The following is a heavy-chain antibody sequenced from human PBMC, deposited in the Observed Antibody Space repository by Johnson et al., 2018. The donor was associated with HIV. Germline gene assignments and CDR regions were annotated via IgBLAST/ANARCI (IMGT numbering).Heavy chain of an antibody. CDR3: ARVNGGATRAKGAFDI. V-gene: IGHV3-33*01. CDR1: GFTFSSYG. D-gene: IGHD1-26*01. J-gene: IGHJ3*02. CDR2: IWYDGGNK. Sequence: QVQLVESGGGVVQPGRSLRLSCAASGFTFSSYGMHWVRQAPGKGLEWVAVIWYDGGNKYYADSVKGRFTLSRDNSKNTLYLQRNSLRAEDTAGYYWARVNGGATRAKGAFDIWGQGTMVTVSS.